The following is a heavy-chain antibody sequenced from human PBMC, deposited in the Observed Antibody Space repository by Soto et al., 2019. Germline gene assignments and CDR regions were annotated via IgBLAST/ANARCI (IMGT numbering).Heavy chain of an antibody. J-gene: IGHJ5*02. Sequence: QVQLQESGPGLVKPSETLSLTCTVSGDSISGYYWSWIRQPPGKGLEWIGYIYYSGSTNYNPSLKSRITISIDTSKKQFSLKVNSVTTADTAVYYCARASSWYGQLHHWGPGTLVTVSS. CDR2: IYYSGST. V-gene: IGHV4-59*01. CDR1: GDSISGYY. D-gene: IGHD6-13*01. CDR3: ARASSWYGQLHH.